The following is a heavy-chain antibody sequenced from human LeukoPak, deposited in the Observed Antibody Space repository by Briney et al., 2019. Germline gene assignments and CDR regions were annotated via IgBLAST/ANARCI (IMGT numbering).Heavy chain of an antibody. CDR3: ARFWSGYLPDY. Sequence: ASVNVSCKASGGTFSSYAISWVRQAPGQGLEWMGGIIPIFGTANYAQKFQGRVTITADESTSTAYMELSSLRSEDTAVYYCARFWSGYLPDYWGQGTLVTVSS. D-gene: IGHD3-3*01. CDR2: IIPIFGTA. V-gene: IGHV1-69*13. CDR1: GGTFSSYA. J-gene: IGHJ4*02.